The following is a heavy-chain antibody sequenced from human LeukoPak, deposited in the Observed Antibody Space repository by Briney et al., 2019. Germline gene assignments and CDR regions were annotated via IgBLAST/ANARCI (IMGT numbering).Heavy chain of an antibody. D-gene: IGHD2-15*01. CDR3: ANGEEGRSGGICYADY. CDR2: IIPILGIA. V-gene: IGHV1-69*02. J-gene: IGHJ4*02. Sequence: ASVKVSCKASGVTFSSYPISLVRQAPGQGLEWMGRIIPILGIANYAQKFQGRVTITADKSTTTAYMELSSLRYEVLGEYSCANGEEGRSGGICYADYWLQGTVVTVSS. CDR1: GVTFSSYP.